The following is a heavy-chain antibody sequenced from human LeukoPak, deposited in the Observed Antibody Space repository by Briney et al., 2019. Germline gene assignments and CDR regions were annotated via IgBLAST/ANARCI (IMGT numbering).Heavy chain of an antibody. J-gene: IGHJ3*02. V-gene: IGHV1-8*01. D-gene: IGHD3-10*01. CDR3: ARGGWFGEPDVFDI. Sequence: ASVKVSCKASGYTFTSYDINWVGQATGQALEWMGWMNPNSGNTVYAQKFQGRVTMTRNTSISTAYMELSSLRSEDTAVYYCARGGWFGEPDVFDIWGQGTMVTVSS. CDR1: GYTFTSYD. CDR2: MNPNSGNT.